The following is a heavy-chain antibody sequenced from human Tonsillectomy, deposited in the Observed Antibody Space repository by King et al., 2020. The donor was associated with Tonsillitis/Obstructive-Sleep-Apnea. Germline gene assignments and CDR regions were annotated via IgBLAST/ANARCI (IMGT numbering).Heavy chain of an antibody. CDR2: IFPGDSDS. CDR1: GYNFPTSW. V-gene: IGHV5-51*01. CDR3: ARGYCISTSCSAPFAH. J-gene: IGHJ4*01. Sequence: VQLVESGAEVKKPGESLKIACKASGYNFPTSWIGWVRQMPGKGLEWMGSIFPGDSDSRYSASFQGQVTMSADKSISTAYLQWSSLKASDTAMYYCARGYCISTSCSAPFAHWGHGTLVTVSS. D-gene: IGHD2-2*01.